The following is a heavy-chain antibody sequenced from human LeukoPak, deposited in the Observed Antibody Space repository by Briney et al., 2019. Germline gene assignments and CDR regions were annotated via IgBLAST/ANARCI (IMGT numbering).Heavy chain of an antibody. Sequence: GGSLRLSCAASGFTFSSYAMTWVRQAPGKRLEWVSGISGSGDSTNYADSVRGRFTISRDRSKNTLYLQMNSLRAEDTAVYYCAKDMFFRGGGSCYNYWGQGTLVTVSS. V-gene: IGHV3-23*01. CDR1: GFTFSSYA. CDR2: ISGSGDST. J-gene: IGHJ4*02. CDR3: AKDMFFRGGGSCYNY. D-gene: IGHD2-15*01.